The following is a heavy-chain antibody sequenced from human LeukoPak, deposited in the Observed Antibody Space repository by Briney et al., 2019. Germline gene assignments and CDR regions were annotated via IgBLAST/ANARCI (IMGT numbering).Heavy chain of an antibody. J-gene: IGHJ4*02. CDR2: FDPEDGET. Sequence: ASVKVSCKASGYTFTSYGISWVRQAPGQGLEWMGGFDPEDGETIYAQKFQGRVTMTEDTSTDTAYMGLSSLRSEDTAVYYCARDLAGDNFPYWGQGTLVTVSS. V-gene: IGHV1-24*01. D-gene: IGHD7-27*01. CDR3: ARDLAGDNFPY. CDR1: GYTFTSYG.